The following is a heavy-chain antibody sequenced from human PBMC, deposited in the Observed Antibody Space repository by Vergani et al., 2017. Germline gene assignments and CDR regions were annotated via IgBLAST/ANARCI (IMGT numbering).Heavy chain of an antibody. Sequence: QVQLQQWGAGLLKPSETLSLTCAVYGGSFSGYYWSWIRQPPGKGLEWIGEINHSGSTNYNPSHKSRVTISVDTSKNQFSLKLSSVTAADTAVYYCARAAAGNYYYYGMDVWGQGTTVPFSS. CDR3: ARAAAGNYYYYGMDV. V-gene: IGHV4-34*01. D-gene: IGHD6-13*01. J-gene: IGHJ6*02. CDR2: INHSGST. CDR1: GGSFSGYY.